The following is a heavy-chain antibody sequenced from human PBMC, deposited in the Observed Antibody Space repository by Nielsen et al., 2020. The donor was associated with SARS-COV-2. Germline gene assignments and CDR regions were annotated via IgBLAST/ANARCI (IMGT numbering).Heavy chain of an antibody. CDR3: AGEYSSSWYRDAFDI. CDR2: INTNTGNP. J-gene: IGHJ3*02. CDR1: GYTFTSYA. Sequence: ASVKVSCKASGYTFTSYAMNWVRQAPGQGLEWMGWINTNTGNPTYAQGFTGRFVFSLDTSVSTAYLQISSLKAEDTAVYYCAGEYSSSWYRDAFDIWGQGTMVTVSS. D-gene: IGHD6-13*01. V-gene: IGHV7-4-1*02.